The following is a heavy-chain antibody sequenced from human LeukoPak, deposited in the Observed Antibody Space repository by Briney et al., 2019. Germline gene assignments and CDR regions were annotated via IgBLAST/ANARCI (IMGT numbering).Heavy chain of an antibody. V-gene: IGHV3-33*01. CDR2: IWYDGTYK. Sequence: GGSLRLSCAASGFTFSSYGMHWVRQAPGKGLDWVAVIWYDGTYKYYADPVKGRFTISRDNSKNTLYLQMNSLRAEDTAAYYCASTGYCSGGSCYELGYWGQGTLVTVSS. CDR1: GFTFSSYG. J-gene: IGHJ4*02. CDR3: ASTGYCSGGSCYELGY. D-gene: IGHD2-15*01.